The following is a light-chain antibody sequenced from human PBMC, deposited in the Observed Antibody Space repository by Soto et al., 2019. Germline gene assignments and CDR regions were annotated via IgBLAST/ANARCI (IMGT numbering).Light chain of an antibody. Sequence: DIVLTQSPATLSLSPGDSATLSCRASQSVSSQLAWYQQKTGQAPRLLIYDESNRATGIPDRLSGSGSGTDLNLTISRLEPEDFAVYYCQKRSNWPLTFGGGTKVDIK. J-gene: IGKJ4*01. CDR1: QSVSSQ. CDR3: QKRSNWPLT. CDR2: DES. V-gene: IGKV3-11*01.